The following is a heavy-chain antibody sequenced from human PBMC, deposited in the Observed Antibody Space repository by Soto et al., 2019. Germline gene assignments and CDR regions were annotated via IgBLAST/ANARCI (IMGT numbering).Heavy chain of an antibody. CDR1: GFTFSSYA. V-gene: IGHV3-23*01. CDR3: ARPYCSGGSCPAFDI. CDR2: ISGSGGST. J-gene: IGHJ3*02. D-gene: IGHD2-15*01. Sequence: GGSLRLSCAASGFTFSSYAMSWVRQAPGKGLEWVSAISGSGGSTYYADSVKGRFTISRDNSKNTLYLQMNSLRAEDTAVYYCARPYCSGGSCPAFDIWGQGTMVTVSS.